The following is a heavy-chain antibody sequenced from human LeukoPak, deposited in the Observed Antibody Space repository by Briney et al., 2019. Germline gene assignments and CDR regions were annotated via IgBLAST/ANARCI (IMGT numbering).Heavy chain of an antibody. D-gene: IGHD5-12*01. CDR3: ARSLYSGYEHRDY. CDR1: GLTFSSYA. CDR2: ISGSPITT. Sequence: PGESLRLSCAASGLTFSSYAMNWVRQAPGKGLEWVSSISGSPITTYYADSVKGRFTISRDNSKNTLYLQMNSLRAEDTAVYYCARSLYSGYEHRDYWGQGTLVTVSS. V-gene: IGHV3-23*01. J-gene: IGHJ4*02.